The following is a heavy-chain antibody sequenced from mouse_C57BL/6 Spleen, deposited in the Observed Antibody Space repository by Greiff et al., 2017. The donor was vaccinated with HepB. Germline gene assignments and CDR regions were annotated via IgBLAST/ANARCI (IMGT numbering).Heavy chain of an antibody. CDR2: IYPGDGDT. V-gene: IGHV1-82*01. CDR1: GYAFSSSW. CDR3: ARTPYYAMDY. J-gene: IGHJ4*01. Sequence: QVQLQQSGPELVKPGASVKISCKASGYAFSSSWMHWVKQRPGKGLEWIGRIYPGDGDTNYNGKFKGKATLTADKSSSTAYMQLSSLTSEDSAVYFCARTPYYAMDYWGQGTSVTVS.